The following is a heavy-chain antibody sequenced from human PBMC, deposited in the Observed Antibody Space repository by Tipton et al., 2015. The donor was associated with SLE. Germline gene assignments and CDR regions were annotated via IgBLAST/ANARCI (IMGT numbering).Heavy chain of an antibody. J-gene: IGHJ4*02. CDR1: GGSIRCSY. CDR2: IYYCDRM. CDR3: ARGVAERLGLDF. Sequence: LSCTVSGGSIRCSYWGWLRQPPGKGLEWIGSIYYCDRMYYNSSLKSRVTISEDTSRNQFSLNLNSVTAADTALYFCARGVAERLGLDFWGQGSLVTVSS. D-gene: IGHD6-19*01. V-gene: IGHV4-39*07.